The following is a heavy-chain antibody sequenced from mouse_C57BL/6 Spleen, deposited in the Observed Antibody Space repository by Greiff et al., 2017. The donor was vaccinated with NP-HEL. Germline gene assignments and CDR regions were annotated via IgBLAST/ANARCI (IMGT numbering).Heavy chain of an antibody. Sequence: EVHLVESGGGLVKPGGSLKLSCAASGFTFSDYGMHWVRQAPEKGLGWVAYISSGGSTIYYADTVKGRFTISSDNDNNTLFLQMTSLRSEDTAMYYCARTYGRHYYAMDYWGQGTSVTVSS. D-gene: IGHD1-1*01. CDR2: ISSGGSTI. V-gene: IGHV5-17*01. J-gene: IGHJ4*01. CDR1: GFTFSDYG. CDR3: ARTYGRHYYAMDY.